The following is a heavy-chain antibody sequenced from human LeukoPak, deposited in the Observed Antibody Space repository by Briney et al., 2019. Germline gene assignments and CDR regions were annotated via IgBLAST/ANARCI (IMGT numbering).Heavy chain of an antibody. J-gene: IGHJ5*02. D-gene: IGHD2/OR15-2a*01. CDR3: ARTPLRPSNNWFDP. Sequence: SDTLSLTCAVSGYSISSSNWWGWIRQPPGKGLEWIGYIYYSGSTNYNPSLKSRVTMSVDTSKNQFSLKLSSVTALDTAVYYCARTPLRPSNNWFDPWGQGTLVTVSS. CDR1: GYSISSSNW. V-gene: IGHV4-28*06. CDR2: IYYSGST.